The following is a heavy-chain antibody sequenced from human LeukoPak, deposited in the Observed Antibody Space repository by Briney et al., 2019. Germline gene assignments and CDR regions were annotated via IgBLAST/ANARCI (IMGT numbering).Heavy chain of an antibody. D-gene: IGHD3-10*01. Sequence: ASASVSYKASGYTFTVYYMHWVRHAPGQGREGMGWINPNSGATNYAQKFQGSVTMTRDTSISTAYMALSRLRSDDTAVYSCARDYYGSVTHNWFDPWGQGTLVTVSS. CDR1: GYTFTVYY. V-gene: IGHV1-2*02. J-gene: IGHJ5*02. CDR2: INPNSGAT. CDR3: ARDYYGSVTHNWFDP.